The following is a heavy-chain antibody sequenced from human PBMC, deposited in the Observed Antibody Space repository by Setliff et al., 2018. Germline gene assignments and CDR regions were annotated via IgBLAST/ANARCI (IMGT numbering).Heavy chain of an antibody. CDR2: INPSGGYT. CDR3: ARGLIVLPGPSGDMGYFDY. V-gene: IGHV1-46*01. CDR1: GYTFSGYY. D-gene: IGHD2-8*01. Sequence: ASVKVSCKASGYTFSGYYMHWVRQAPGQGLEWMGRINPSGGYTIYAQKFQGRVTMTRDTSTSTVYLELSSLRSEDTAVYYCARGLIVLPGPSGDMGYFDYWGQGTLVTVSS. J-gene: IGHJ4*02.